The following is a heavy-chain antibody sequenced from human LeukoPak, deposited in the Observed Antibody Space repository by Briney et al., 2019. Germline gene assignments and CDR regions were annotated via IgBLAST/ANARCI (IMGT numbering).Heavy chain of an antibody. CDR3: AKVFLATVPT. D-gene: IGHD4-17*01. CDR2: ISRSDDTT. Sequence: GGSLRLSCAASGFTLSNYATSWVRQAPGKGREWVSGISRSDDTTYYADSVRGRFTVSRDNSKNTLNLQMNSLRAEDTAVYYCAKVFLATVPTWGQGTLVTVSS. V-gene: IGHV3-23*01. CDR1: GFTLSNYA. J-gene: IGHJ5*02.